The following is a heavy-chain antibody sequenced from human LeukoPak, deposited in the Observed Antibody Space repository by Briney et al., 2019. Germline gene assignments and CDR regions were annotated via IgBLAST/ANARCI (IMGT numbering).Heavy chain of an antibody. CDR3: ARDIDAGYCSSTSCRPYNWFDP. V-gene: IGHV1-24*01. D-gene: IGHD2-2*01. CDR1: GYTLTELS. J-gene: IGHJ5*02. CDR2: FDPEDGET. Sequence: ASVKVSCKVSGYTLTELSMHWVRQAPGKGLEWMGGFDPEDGETIYAQKFQGRVTITADESTSTAYMELSSLRSEDTAVYYCARDIDAGYCSSTSCRPYNWFDPWGQGTLVTVSS.